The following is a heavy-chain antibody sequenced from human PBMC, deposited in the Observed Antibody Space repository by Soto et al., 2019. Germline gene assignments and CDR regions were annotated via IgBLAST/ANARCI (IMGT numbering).Heavy chain of an antibody. CDR1: GFTFSSYG. CDR3: ARDVSKGTPPGACDN. Sequence: QVQLVESGGGVVQPGRSLRLSCAASGFTFSSYGMHWVRQAPGKGLEWVAVIWYDGSNKYYADSVKGRFTISRDNSKNTLYLQMNSLRAEDTAVYYGARDVSKGTPPGACDNWGQGTMVTVSS. D-gene: IGHD3-10*01. CDR2: IWYDGSNK. J-gene: IGHJ3*02. V-gene: IGHV3-33*01.